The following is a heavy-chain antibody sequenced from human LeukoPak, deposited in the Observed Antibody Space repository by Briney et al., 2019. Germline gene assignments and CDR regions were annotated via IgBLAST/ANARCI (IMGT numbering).Heavy chain of an antibody. CDR2: TYYRSKWYN. CDR1: GDIVASNSAA. CDR3: ARYYYGWDY. J-gene: IGHJ4*02. V-gene: IGHV6-1*01. Sequence: SQTLSLTCALSGDIVASNSAAWNWIRQSPSRGLEWLGRTYYRSKWYNEYAPSVRGRITINADTSKNQFSLQLNSVTPEDTAVYYCARYYYGWDYWGQGTLVTVSS. D-gene: IGHD3-10*01.